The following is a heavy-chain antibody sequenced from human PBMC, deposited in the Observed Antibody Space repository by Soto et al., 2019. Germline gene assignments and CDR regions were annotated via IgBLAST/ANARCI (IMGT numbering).Heavy chain of an antibody. V-gene: IGHV3-23*01. Sequence: GGSLRLSCAASGFTFSSYAMSWVRQAPGKGLEWVSAISGSGGSTYYADSVKGRFTISRDNSKNTLYLQMNSLRAEDTAVYYCAKVALESGPAHYDFWSGYSSPNFDYWGQGTLVTVSS. CDR2: ISGSGGST. D-gene: IGHD3-3*01. J-gene: IGHJ4*02. CDR1: GFTFSSYA. CDR3: AKVALESGPAHYDFWSGYSSPNFDY.